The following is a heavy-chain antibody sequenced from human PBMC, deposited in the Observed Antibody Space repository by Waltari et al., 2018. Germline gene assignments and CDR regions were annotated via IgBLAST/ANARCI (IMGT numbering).Heavy chain of an antibody. V-gene: IGHV1-69*16. Sequence: QVHLVQSGAEVKKPGSSVKVSCKASGDSFSRYTLSWVRQAPGQGLEWMGGTSPILGTATYEQRFQGRSTTTTDESTSTAYMELSSRTAEDTAVYYCARQGKVGSSWNYWGQGTLVTVSS. D-gene: IGHD6-13*01. J-gene: IGHJ4*02. CDR2: TSPILGTA. CDR1: GDSFSRYT. CDR3: ARQGKVGSSWNY.